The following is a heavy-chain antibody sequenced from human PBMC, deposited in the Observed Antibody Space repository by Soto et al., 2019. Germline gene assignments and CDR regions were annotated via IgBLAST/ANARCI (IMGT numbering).Heavy chain of an antibody. CDR3: ARRMIWVGTEYRRYGMDV. CDR2: INPNSGGT. CDR1: GYTFTGYY. Sequence: ASVKVSCKASGYTFTGYYMHWVRQAPGQGLEWMGWINPNSGGTNYAQKFQGRVTMTRDTSISTAYMELSRLRSDDTAVYYCARRMIWVGTEYRRYGMDVWGQRTTVAI. J-gene: IGHJ6*02. V-gene: IGHV1-2*02. D-gene: IGHD3-10*01.